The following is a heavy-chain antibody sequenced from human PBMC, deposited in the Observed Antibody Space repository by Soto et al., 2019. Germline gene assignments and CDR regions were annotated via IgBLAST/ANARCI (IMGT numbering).Heavy chain of an antibody. V-gene: IGHV3-7*01. CDR2: IKQDGSEK. J-gene: IGHJ5*02. CDR1: GFTFSSYW. CDR3: ARLGYCSSTSCYAVNWFDP. Sequence: GGSLRLSCAASGFTFSSYWMSWVRQAPGKGLEWVANIKQDGSEKYYVDSVKGRFTISRDNAKNSLYLQMNSLRAEDTAVYYCARLGYCSSTSCYAVNWFDPWGQGTLVTVSS. D-gene: IGHD2-2*01.